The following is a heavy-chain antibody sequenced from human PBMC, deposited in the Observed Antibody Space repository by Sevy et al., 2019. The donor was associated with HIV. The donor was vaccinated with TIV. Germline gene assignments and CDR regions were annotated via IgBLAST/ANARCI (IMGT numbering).Heavy chain of an antibody. D-gene: IGHD3-22*01. J-gene: IGHJ4*02. Sequence: GGSLRLSCATSGFTFSSNWMTWVRQAPGKGLEWVANVKQDMSEKYYADSVKGRSTISRDNAKNSLYLEMKSLRAEDTAVYYCARAQQITMLVVIGGLYFDFWGQGTLVTVSS. V-gene: IGHV3-7*01. CDR3: ARAQQITMLVVIGGLYFDF. CDR2: VKQDMSEK. CDR1: GFTFSSNW.